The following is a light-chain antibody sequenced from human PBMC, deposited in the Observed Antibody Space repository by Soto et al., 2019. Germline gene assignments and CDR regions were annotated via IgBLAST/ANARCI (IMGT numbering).Light chain of an antibody. Sequence: DIVMTQSPDSLAVSLGERATINCKSSQSVLYSSNNKNYLAWYQQKPGQPPKLLIDWASTRESGVPDRFSGSGSGTDFTLSISSLQAEDVTVYYCQQYYRPWTFGQGTKVEIK. CDR1: QSVLYSSNNKNY. J-gene: IGKJ1*01. CDR3: QQYYRPWT. V-gene: IGKV4-1*01. CDR2: WAS.